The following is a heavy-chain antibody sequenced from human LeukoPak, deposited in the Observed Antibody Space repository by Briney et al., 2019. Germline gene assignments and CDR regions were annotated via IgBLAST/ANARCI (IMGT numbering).Heavy chain of an antibody. CDR3: TRSRVTTSPYFDY. J-gene: IGHJ4*02. CDR2: IDHSGRT. Sequence: SETLSLTCAVDGSSFIGYYWTWIRQTPGKGLEFIGEIDHSGRTNYNPSHKSRVTISIDTSKNQYSLKLSSVTAADTAMYYCTRSRVTTSPYFDYWGQGILVTVSS. CDR1: GSSFIGYY. D-gene: IGHD4-17*01. V-gene: IGHV4-34*01.